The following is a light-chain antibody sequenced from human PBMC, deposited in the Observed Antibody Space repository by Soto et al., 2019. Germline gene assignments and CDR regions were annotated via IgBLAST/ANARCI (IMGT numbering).Light chain of an antibody. CDR1: QGIRDF. V-gene: IGKV1-9*01. CDR3: QQFNVYPLT. CDR2: AAS. J-gene: IGKJ4*01. Sequence: DIQLTQSPSFLSASVGDRVTITCRASQGIRDFLAWYQQKPGKAPKLLIYAASTLQTGVPTRFSGIASGTEFTLIISNLPPADFATYYCQQFNVYPLTFGGGTKVEIK.